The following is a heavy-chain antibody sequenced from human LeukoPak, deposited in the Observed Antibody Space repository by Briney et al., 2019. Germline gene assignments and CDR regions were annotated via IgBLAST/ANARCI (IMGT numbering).Heavy chain of an antibody. J-gene: IGHJ4*02. D-gene: IGHD2-15*01. CDR1: GGSISSSSYY. V-gene: IGHV4-39*07. CDR3: AREPRDLGRYCSGGSCYSGVPDY. Sequence: PSETLSLTCTVSGGSISSSSYYWGWIRQPPGKGLEWIGSIYYSGSTYYNPSLKSRVTISVDTSKNQFSLKLSSVTAADTAVYYCAREPRDLGRYCSGGSCYSGVPDYWGQGTLVTVSS. CDR2: IYYSGST.